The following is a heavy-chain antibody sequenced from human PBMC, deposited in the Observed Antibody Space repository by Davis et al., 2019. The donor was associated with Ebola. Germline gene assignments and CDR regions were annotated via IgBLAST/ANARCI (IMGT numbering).Heavy chain of an antibody. Sequence: SETLSLTCTVSGGSISSSSYYWGWIRQPPGKGLEWIGSIYHSGSTNYNPSLKSRVTISVDKSKNQFSLKLSSVTAADTAVYYCARDIVVVVAGLNWFDPWGQGALVTVSS. J-gene: IGHJ5*02. V-gene: IGHV4-39*07. CDR2: IYHSGST. CDR1: GGSISSSSYY. D-gene: IGHD2-15*01. CDR3: ARDIVVVVAGLNWFDP.